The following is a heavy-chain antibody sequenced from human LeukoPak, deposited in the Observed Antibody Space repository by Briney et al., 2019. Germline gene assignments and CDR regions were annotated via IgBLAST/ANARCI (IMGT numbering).Heavy chain of an antibody. CDR2: IRFDGTNK. J-gene: IGHJ3*01. CDR1: GFNFSSYG. Sequence: PGGSLRLSCAAPGFNFSSYGMHWVRQAPGKGLEWVTFIRFDGTNKYYADSVKGRFTISRDNSKNILYLQMNSLRGDDTAVYYCAKPASMGATSSAFEFWGQGTMVSVSS. D-gene: IGHD3-16*01. V-gene: IGHV3-30*02. CDR3: AKPASMGATSSAFEF.